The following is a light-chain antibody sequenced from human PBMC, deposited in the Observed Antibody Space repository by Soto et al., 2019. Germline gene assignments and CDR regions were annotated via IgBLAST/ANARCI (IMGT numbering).Light chain of an antibody. CDR3: QQRSNWPPIT. CDR1: HIVSSY. CDR2: DAS. V-gene: IGKV3-11*01. J-gene: IGKJ5*01. Sequence: EIVLTQSPATLSLSPGEIATLSCRARHIVSSYLAWYQQKPGQAPRLLIYDASNRATGIPARFSGSGSGTDFTLPISSLEPEDFAVYYCQQRSNWPPITFGQGTRLEIK.